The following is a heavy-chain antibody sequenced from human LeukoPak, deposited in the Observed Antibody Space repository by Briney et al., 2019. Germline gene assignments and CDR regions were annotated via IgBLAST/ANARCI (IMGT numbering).Heavy chain of an antibody. J-gene: IGHJ5*02. V-gene: IGHV4-30-2*01. CDR3: AREAVGVPAAPRSWFDP. D-gene: IGHD2-2*01. Sequence: PSETLSLTCTVSGGSISSGGYYWSWIRQPPGKGLEWIGYIYHSGSTYYNPSLKSRVTISVDRSKNQFSLKLSSVTAADTAVYYCAREAVGVPAAPRSWFDPWGQGTLVTVSS. CDR2: IYHSGST. CDR1: GGSISSGGYY.